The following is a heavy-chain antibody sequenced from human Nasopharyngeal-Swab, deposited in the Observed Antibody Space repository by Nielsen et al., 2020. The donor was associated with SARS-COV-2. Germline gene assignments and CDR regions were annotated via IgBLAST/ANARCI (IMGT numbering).Heavy chain of an antibody. V-gene: IGHV5-51*01. D-gene: IGHD6-19*01. Sequence: VRQMPGKSLEWMGLIYPGDSDTRYSPSFQGQVTISADKTINTAYLQWSSLKASDTAIYYCARREDNSGSYRSEYFQFWGQGTLVTVSS. J-gene: IGHJ1*01. CDR2: IYPGDSDT. CDR3: ARREDNSGSYRSEYFQF.